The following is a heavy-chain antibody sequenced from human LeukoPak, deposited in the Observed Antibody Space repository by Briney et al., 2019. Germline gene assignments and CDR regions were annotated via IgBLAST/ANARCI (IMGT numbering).Heavy chain of an antibody. V-gene: IGHV3-20*04. D-gene: IGHD6-13*01. Sequence: PGGSLRLFCAASGFTFDDYGMSWVRQAPGKGLEWVSGINWNGGRTGYADSVKGRFTISRDNAKNSLYLQMNSLRAEDTDLYYCARGRNPGIAAAGFLDYWGQGTLVTVSS. CDR2: INWNGGRT. CDR1: GFTFDDYG. J-gene: IGHJ4*02. CDR3: ARGRNPGIAAAGFLDY.